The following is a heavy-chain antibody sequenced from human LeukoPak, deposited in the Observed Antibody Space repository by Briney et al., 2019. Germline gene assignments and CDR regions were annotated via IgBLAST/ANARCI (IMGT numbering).Heavy chain of an antibody. Sequence: SSETLSLTCTVSGGSISGYYWSWIRQPPGKGLEWIGYSYNSGSTNYNPSLKSQVTTSVDRSKNQFSLKLSSVTAADTAVYYCARDWANSSSWWADAFDIWGQGTMVTVSS. CDR1: GGSISGYY. J-gene: IGHJ3*02. CDR3: ARDWANSSSWWADAFDI. V-gene: IGHV4-59*12. CDR2: SYNSGST. D-gene: IGHD6-13*01.